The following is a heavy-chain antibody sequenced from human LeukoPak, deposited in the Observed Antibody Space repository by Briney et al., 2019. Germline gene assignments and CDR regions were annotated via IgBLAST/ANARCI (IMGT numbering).Heavy chain of an antibody. D-gene: IGHD5-24*01. J-gene: IGHJ4*02. V-gene: IGHV1-18*01. Sequence: ASVKVSCKASGYSFTNYGISWVRQAPGQGLEWMGWISANNGNTKYAQKVQGRVTMTTDTSASTAYMELRSLTSDDTAIYYCARGGGYNDYWGQGTLVTVSS. CDR3: ARGGGYNDY. CDR1: GYSFTNYG. CDR2: ISANNGNT.